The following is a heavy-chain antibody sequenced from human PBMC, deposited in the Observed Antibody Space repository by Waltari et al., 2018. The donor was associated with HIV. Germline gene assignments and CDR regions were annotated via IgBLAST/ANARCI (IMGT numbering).Heavy chain of an antibody. J-gene: IGHJ1*01. Sequence: QVQLQESGPGLVRPSETLSLTCSVSGYAIRSGYYWGWLRRPPGKGLEWIGSMNHRGSTYLNPSRKTRTKMSMDLTKNRFSLNVTYVTAAYTAVYYCARAQDNSGGMAFQFWGRGTLITVSS. CDR3: ARAQDNSGGMAFQF. V-gene: IGHV4-38-2*02. CDR1: GYAIRSGYY. D-gene: IGHD1-1*01. CDR2: MNHRGST.